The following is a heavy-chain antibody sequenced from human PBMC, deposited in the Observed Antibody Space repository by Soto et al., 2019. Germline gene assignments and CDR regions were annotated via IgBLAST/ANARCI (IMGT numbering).Heavy chain of an antibody. V-gene: IGHV1-3*01. CDR1: GYTFTAYA. J-gene: IGHJ6*02. CDR3: ARDSSAGAIFASPYYKGMDV. CDR2: INAGNGNT. Sequence: GASVKVSCKTSGYTFTAYALHWVRQAPGQSLEWMGWINAGNGNTSYSQKFQGRVTITRDTSASAAYMELSGLRSEDTAMYYCARDSSAGAIFASPYYKGMDVWGQGTTVTVS. D-gene: IGHD3-3*01.